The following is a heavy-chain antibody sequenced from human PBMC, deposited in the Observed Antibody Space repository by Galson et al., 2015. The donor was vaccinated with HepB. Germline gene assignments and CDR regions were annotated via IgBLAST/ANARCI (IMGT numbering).Heavy chain of an antibody. CDR2: INHSGST. Sequence: SETLSLTCAVYGGSFSGYYWSWIRQPPGKGLEWIGEINHSGSTNYNPSLKSRVTISVDTSKNQFSLKLSSVTAADTAVYYCARNWRYRPFDYWGQGTLVTVSS. D-gene: IGHD3-16*02. CDR3: ARNWRYRPFDY. CDR1: GGSFSGYY. J-gene: IGHJ4*02. V-gene: IGHV4-34*01.